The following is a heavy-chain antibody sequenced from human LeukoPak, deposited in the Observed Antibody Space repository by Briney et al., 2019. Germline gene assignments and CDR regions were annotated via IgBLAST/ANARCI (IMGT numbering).Heavy chain of an antibody. CDR3: ARGIAVALNWFDP. CDR2: IYYSGST. CDR1: GGSISSSSNN. J-gene: IGHJ5*02. V-gene: IGHV4-39*01. Sequence: SETLSLTCTASGGSISSSSNNWGWIRQPPGKGLEWIGSIYYSGSTYYNPSLKSRVTISVDTSKNQFSLKLSSVTAADTAVYYCARGIAVALNWFDPWGQGTLVTVSS. D-gene: IGHD6-19*01.